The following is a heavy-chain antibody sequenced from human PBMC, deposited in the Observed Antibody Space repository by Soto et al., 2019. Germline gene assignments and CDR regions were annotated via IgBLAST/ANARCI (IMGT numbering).Heavy chain of an antibody. V-gene: IGHV4-39*02. J-gene: IGHJ4*02. D-gene: IGHD3-10*01. CDR1: GGSISTGSYY. CDR3: ARDKNGWEFLIDC. Sequence: PSETLSLTCTVSGGSISTGSYYWGWIRQPPGKGLEWIGSISYSGNTYYNPSLKSRLTISVDMSKNQFSLKLSSVTAADAAVYYCARDKNGWEFLIDCWGQGTLVTVSS. CDR2: ISYSGNT.